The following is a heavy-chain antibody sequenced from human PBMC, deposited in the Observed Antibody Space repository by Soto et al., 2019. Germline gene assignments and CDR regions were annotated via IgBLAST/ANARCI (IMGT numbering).Heavy chain of an antibody. D-gene: IGHD3-22*01. CDR1: GYSLTSYA. CDR2: INAGNGNT. V-gene: IGHV1-3*01. J-gene: IGHJ4*02. CDR3: ARDHGYDRSGYFPHYFDY. Sequence: GASVKVCCKAAGYSLTSYAMHWVRQAPGQGLEWMGWINAGNGNTKDSQKFQGRVTITRDTSASTAYMELSSLRSEDTAVYYCARDHGYDRSGYFPHYFDYWGQGTLVTVSS.